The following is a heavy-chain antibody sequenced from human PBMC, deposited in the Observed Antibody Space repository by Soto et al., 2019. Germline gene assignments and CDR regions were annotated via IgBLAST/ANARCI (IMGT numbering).Heavy chain of an antibody. CDR2: IYYSGST. J-gene: IGHJ6*03. CDR1: GGSISSGGYY. CDR3: ARVRSPDIVVVPAAIPYYYYYYMDV. D-gene: IGHD2-2*02. Sequence: SETLSLTCTVSGGSISSGGYYWSWIRQHPGKGLEWIGYIYYSGSTYYNPSLKSRVTISVDTSKNQFSLKLSSVTAADTAVYYCARVRSPDIVVVPAAIPYYYYYYMDVWGKGTTVTVSS. V-gene: IGHV4-31*03.